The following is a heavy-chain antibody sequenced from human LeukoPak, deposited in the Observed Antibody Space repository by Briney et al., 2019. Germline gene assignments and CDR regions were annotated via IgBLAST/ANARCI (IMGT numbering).Heavy chain of an antibody. J-gene: IGHJ4*02. CDR2: ISTSGIT. D-gene: IGHD6-13*01. Sequence: AETLSLPCTVSGGSINSNYWTWIRQPAGKGLEWIGRISTSGITNYSPSLKSRVTISLDKSKNQFSLILASVTAADTALYYCAREASIAAAGWISDYLGQGTPVTVSS. CDR3: AREASIAAAGWISDY. CDR1: GGSINSNY. V-gene: IGHV4-4*07.